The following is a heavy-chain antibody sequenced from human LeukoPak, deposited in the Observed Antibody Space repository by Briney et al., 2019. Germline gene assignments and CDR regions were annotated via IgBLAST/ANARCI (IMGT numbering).Heavy chain of an antibody. D-gene: IGHD5-24*01. Sequence: PGGCLRLSCAASGLCFSSYGMDSVRQDPGKGLGWVAFISKDGRNKYYADCVKGRFTISRDNSKNTLYLQMNSLRPDDTAAYYCAKDRDKARSRNFDYCGQGTLVTVSS. CDR2: ISKDGRNK. CDR3: AKDRDKARSRNFDY. V-gene: IGHV3-30*02. CDR1: GLCFSSYG. J-gene: IGHJ4*02.